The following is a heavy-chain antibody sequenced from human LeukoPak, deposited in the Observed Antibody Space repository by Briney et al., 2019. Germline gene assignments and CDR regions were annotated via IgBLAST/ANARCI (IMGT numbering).Heavy chain of an antibody. CDR2: IIPIFGTA. Sequence: SVKVSCKASGGTFSSYAISWVRQAPGQGLEWMGGIIPIFGTANYAQKFQGRVTITADESTSTAYMELSSLRSEETAVYYCARGWVYATVAGSYYFDYWGQGTLVTVSS. D-gene: IGHD6-19*01. V-gene: IGHV1-69*13. CDR3: ARGWVYATVAGSYYFDY. CDR1: GGTFSSYA. J-gene: IGHJ4*02.